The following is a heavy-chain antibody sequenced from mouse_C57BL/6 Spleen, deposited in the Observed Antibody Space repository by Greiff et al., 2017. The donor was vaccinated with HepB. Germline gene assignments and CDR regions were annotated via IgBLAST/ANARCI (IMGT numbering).Heavy chain of an antibody. CDR3: TGYDYDEESGFAY. V-gene: IGHV1-5*01. J-gene: IGHJ3*01. CDR1: GYTFTSYW. Sequence: VQLQQSGTVLARPGASVKMSCKTSGYTFTSYWMHWVKQRPGQGLEWIGAIYPGNSDTSYNQTFKGKAKLTAVTSASTAYMELSSLTNEDSAVYFCTGYDYDEESGFAYWGQGTLVTVSA. D-gene: IGHD2-4*01. CDR2: IYPGNSDT.